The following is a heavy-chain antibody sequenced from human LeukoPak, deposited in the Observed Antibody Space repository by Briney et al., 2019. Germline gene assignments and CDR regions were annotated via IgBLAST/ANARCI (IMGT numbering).Heavy chain of an antibody. Sequence: SETLSLTCAVYGGSFSGYYWSWIRQPPGKGLEWIGEINHSGSTNYNPSFKSRVTIPVDTSKNQFSLKLSSVTAADTAVYHCARMDDSSGYFDYWGQGTLVTVSS. CDR1: GGSFSGYY. D-gene: IGHD3-22*01. CDR3: ARMDDSSGYFDY. J-gene: IGHJ4*02. V-gene: IGHV4-34*01. CDR2: INHSGST.